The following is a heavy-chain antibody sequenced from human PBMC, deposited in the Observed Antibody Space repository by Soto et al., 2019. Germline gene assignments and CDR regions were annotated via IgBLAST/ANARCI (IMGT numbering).Heavy chain of an antibody. CDR2: ISGSGGST. Sequence: GGSLRLSCAASGFTFSSYAMSWVRQAPGKGLEWVSAISGSGGSTYYADSVKGRFTISRDKSKNTLNLQMNSLRAEDTALYYCAKVEGYSYGPFDYWGQGTLVTVSS. CDR1: GFTFSSYA. V-gene: IGHV3-23*01. D-gene: IGHD5-18*01. CDR3: AKVEGYSYGPFDY. J-gene: IGHJ4*02.